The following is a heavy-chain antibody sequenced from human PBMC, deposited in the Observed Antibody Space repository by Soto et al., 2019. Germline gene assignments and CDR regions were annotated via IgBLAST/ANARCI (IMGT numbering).Heavy chain of an antibody. V-gene: IGHV1-3*01. CDR3: ARGYCGGDCYSPDDY. D-gene: IGHD2-21*02. J-gene: IGHJ4*02. CDR1: GYTFTSYA. CDR2: INAGNGNT. Sequence: ASVKVSCKASGYTFTSYAMHWVRQAPGQRLEWMGWINAGNGNTKYSQKFQGRVTITRDTSASTAYMELSSLRSEDTAVYYCARGYCGGDCYSPDDYWGQGTPVTVSS.